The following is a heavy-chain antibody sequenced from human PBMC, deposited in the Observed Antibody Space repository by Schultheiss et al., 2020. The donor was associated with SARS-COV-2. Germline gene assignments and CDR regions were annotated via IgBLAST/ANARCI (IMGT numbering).Heavy chain of an antibody. Sequence: GGSLRLSCAASGFTFSSYGMHWVRQAPGKGLEWVAVISYDGSNKDYADSVKGRFTISRDNSKNTLYLQMNSLRAEDTAVYYCARASPVYYYDSSGYYPYYFDYWGQGTLVTVSS. J-gene: IGHJ4*02. CDR3: ARASPVYYYDSSGYYPYYFDY. D-gene: IGHD3-22*01. CDR1: GFTFSSYG. CDR2: ISYDGSNK. V-gene: IGHV3-30*03.